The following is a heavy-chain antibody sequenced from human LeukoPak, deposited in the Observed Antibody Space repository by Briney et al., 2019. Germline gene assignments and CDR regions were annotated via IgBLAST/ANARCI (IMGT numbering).Heavy chain of an antibody. CDR2: INHSGST. V-gene: IGHV4-34*01. D-gene: IGHD3-10*01. J-gene: IGHJ5*02. CDR1: GGSFSGYY. CDR3: ARVRGHWFDP. Sequence: SETLSLTCAVYGGSFSGYYWSWIRQPPGKGLEWIGEINHSGSTNYNPSLKSRVTISVDTSKNQFSLKLSSVTAADTAVYYCARVRGHWFDPWGQGTLVTVSS.